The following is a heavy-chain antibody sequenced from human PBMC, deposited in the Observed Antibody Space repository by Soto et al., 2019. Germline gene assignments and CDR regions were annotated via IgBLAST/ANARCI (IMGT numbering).Heavy chain of an antibody. CDR3: ARERAIAATGIFYY. Sequence: QVRLVESGGGVVQPGGSLRLSCAASGFTFSNFARHWVRQAPGTGLERVAVTSYDGNNKDYADSVKGRFTISRDNSKNTLFLQVNSLRPEDTAVYYCARERAIAATGIFYYWGQGTLVTVSS. D-gene: IGHD6-13*01. CDR1: GFTFSNFA. CDR2: TSYDGNNK. J-gene: IGHJ4*02. V-gene: IGHV3-30-3*01.